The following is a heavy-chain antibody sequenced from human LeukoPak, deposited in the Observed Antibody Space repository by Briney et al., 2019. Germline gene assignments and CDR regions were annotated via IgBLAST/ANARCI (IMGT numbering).Heavy chain of an antibody. Sequence: GGSLRLSCAASGFTLSSYGLSWVRQAPGKGLEWVAAIRASVSGTYYADSVQGRFINSRDNSKNTLYLQMDRLRADDTAVYYCAKDLNNNGRGFDYWGQGTLVTVSS. CDR1: GFTLSSYG. CDR2: IRASVSGT. CDR3: AKDLNNNGRGFDY. V-gene: IGHV3-23*01. D-gene: IGHD1-14*01. J-gene: IGHJ4*02.